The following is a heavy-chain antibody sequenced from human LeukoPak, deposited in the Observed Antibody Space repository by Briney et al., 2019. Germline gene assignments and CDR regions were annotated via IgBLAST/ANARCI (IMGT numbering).Heavy chain of an antibody. CDR1: GYTFTNYA. V-gene: IGHV1-18*01. D-gene: IGHD6-13*01. Sequence: ASVKVSCKASGYTFTNYAINWVRQAPGQGLEWMGWISGYNGDTKFPQKLQDRVTLTSDTSTSTAYMELRSLRSDDTAVYFCARGGSSWSAEYFQHWGQDTLVTVSS. CDR3: ARGGSSWSAEYFQH. CDR2: ISGYNGDT. J-gene: IGHJ1*01.